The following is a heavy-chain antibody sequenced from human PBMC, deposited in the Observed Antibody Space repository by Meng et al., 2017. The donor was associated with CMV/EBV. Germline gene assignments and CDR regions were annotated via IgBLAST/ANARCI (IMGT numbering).Heavy chain of an antibody. Sequence: QVHLVQSGAEVKKPGSSGKVSCKASGGTFSSYAISWGRQAPGQGLEWMGGIIPIFGTANYAQKFQGRVTITADESTSTAYMELSSLRSEDTAVYYCARMPRDGYNYIDYWGQGTLVTVSS. CDR1: GGTFSSYA. CDR2: IIPIFGTA. V-gene: IGHV1-69*12. CDR3: ARMPRDGYNYIDY. D-gene: IGHD5-24*01. J-gene: IGHJ4*02.